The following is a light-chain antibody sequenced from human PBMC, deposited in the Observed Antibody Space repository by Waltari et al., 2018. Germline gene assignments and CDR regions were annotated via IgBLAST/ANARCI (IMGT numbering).Light chain of an antibody. J-gene: IGLJ3*02. V-gene: IGLV6-57*04. Sequence: NFMLTQPHSVSGSPGETVTISCTRSSGRIDSKYVQGYQQRPGSAPPTVIYEDKQRPFGVPDRFSGSIDSSSNSASLTISGLKTEDEAEYYCQSYDTNNRVFGGGTMLTVL. CDR3: QSYDTNNRV. CDR2: EDK. CDR1: SGRIDSKY.